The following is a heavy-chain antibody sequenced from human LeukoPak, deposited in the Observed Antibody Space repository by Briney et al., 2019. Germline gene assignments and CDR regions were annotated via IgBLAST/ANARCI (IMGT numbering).Heavy chain of an antibody. D-gene: IGHD3-10*01. Sequence: GGSLRLSCAASGFTFSTYGMSWVRQAPGKGLEWLSYISGSSSAINYADSVKGRFTISRDNAKNSLFLQMNSLRAEDTAVYYCTRELGDYYGMDVWGQGTTVTVSS. CDR1: GFTFSTYG. CDR3: TRELGDYYGMDV. V-gene: IGHV3-48*01. CDR2: ISGSSSAI. J-gene: IGHJ6*02.